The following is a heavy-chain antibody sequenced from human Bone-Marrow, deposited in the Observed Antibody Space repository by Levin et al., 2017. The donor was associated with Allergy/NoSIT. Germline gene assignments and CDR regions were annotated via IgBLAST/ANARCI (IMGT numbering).Heavy chain of an antibody. J-gene: IGHJ4*02. CDR2: IKQDGSEK. D-gene: IGHD6-19*01. CDR3: ARGIRVGWYSYYFDF. Sequence: GESLKISCAASGFTFSSYWMSWVRQAPGKGLEWVANIKQDGSEKYYVDSVKGRFTISRDNAKNSLYLQMNSLRAEDTAVYYCARGIRVGWYSYYFDFWGQGTLVTVSS. CDR1: GFTFSSYW. V-gene: IGHV3-7*01.